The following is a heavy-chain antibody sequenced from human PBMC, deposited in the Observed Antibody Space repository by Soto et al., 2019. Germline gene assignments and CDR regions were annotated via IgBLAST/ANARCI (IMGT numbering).Heavy chain of an antibody. V-gene: IGHV3-23*01. J-gene: IGHJ6*02. CDR2: ISGSGSTI. CDR1: GFTFSSYA. Sequence: EVQLLESGGGLVQPGGSLRLSCAASGFTFSSYAMSWVRQAPGKGLEWVSAISGSGSTIYYADSVKGRFTISRDNAKNSLYLQMNSLRAEDTAVYYCARPDPLNYYGMDVWGQGTTVTVSS. CDR3: ARPDPLNYYGMDV.